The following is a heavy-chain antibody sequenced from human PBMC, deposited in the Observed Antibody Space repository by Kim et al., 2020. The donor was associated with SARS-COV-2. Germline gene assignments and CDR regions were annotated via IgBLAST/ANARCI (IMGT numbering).Heavy chain of an antibody. V-gene: IGHV3-15*01. CDR2: IKSKTDGGTT. J-gene: IGHJ6*02. CDR3: TTSIEFDLYYYYGMDV. Sequence: GGSLRLSCAASGFTFSNAWMSWVRQAPGKGLEWVGRIKSKTDGGTTDYAAPVKGRFTISRDDSKNTLYLQMNSLKTEDTAVYYCTTSIEFDLYYYYGMDVWGQGTTVTVSS. CDR1: GFTFSNAW.